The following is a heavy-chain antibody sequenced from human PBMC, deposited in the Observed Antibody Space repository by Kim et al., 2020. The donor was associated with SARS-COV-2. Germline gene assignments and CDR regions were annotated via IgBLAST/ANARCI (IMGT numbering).Heavy chain of an antibody. CDR2: ISSGDTFT. CDR3: ARGMRGLFDY. J-gene: IGHJ4*02. V-gene: IGHV3-11*05. Sequence: GGSLRLSFAASGFTFSDSYMSWIRQAPGRGLEWISYISSGDTFTNYTDSVKGRFTVSRDNTKNSLFLQMNSLRTEDTAVYYCARGMRGLFDYWGQGILVTVSS. CDR1: GFTFSDSY. D-gene: IGHD1-26*01.